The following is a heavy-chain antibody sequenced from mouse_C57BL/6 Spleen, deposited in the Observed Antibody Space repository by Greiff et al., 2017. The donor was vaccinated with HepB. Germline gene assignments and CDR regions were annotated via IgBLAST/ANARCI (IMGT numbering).Heavy chain of an antibody. V-gene: IGHV1-76*01. D-gene: IGHD2-1*01. J-gene: IGHJ2*01. Sequence: QVQLQQSAAELVRPGASVKLSCQASGYTFTDYYTNWVKQRPGQGLEWIARIYPGSGNTYDNEKFKGKATLTADKSSSTAYMQLSSRTSEDSAVYFCARKDYGKGEGYFDYWGQGTTLTVSS. CDR3: ARKDYGKGEGYFDY. CDR1: GYTFTDYY. CDR2: IYPGSGNT.